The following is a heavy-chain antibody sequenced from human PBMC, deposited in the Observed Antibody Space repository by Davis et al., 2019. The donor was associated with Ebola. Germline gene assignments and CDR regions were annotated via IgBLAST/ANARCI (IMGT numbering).Heavy chain of an antibody. CDR2: IYYIGTT. CDR3: ARNSTTSGWFDP. J-gene: IGHJ5*02. Sequence: PSETLSLTCTVSGGSISSYYWSWVRQTPGKGLEWIGHIYYIGTTHYNPSLESRLTMSIETSKNQFHLHLTSVTAADTGVYHCARNSTTSGWFDPWGQGTLVTVSS. CDR1: GGSISSYY. V-gene: IGHV4-59*04. D-gene: IGHD2/OR15-2a*01.